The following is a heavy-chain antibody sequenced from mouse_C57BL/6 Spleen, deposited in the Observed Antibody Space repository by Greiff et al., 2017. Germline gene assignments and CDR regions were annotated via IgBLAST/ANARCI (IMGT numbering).Heavy chain of an antibody. CDR2: IYWDDDK. V-gene: IGHV8-12*01. Sequence: ESGPGILQSSQTLSLTCSFSGFSLSTSGMGVSWIRQPSGKGLEWLAHIYWDDDKRYNPSLKSRLTISKDTSRNQVFLKITSVDTADTATYYCARPRYCGSSLSYAMDYWGQGTSVTVSS. J-gene: IGHJ4*01. CDR3: ARPRYCGSSLSYAMDY. CDR1: GFSLSTSGMG. D-gene: IGHD1-1*01.